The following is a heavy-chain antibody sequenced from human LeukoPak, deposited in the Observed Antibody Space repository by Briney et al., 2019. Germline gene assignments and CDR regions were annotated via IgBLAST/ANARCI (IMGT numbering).Heavy chain of an antibody. D-gene: IGHD3-22*01. Sequence: SETLSLTCTVSGGSISSGSYYGSWIRQPAGKGLEWIGRIYTSGSTNYNPSLKSRVTISVDTTKNQFSLKLSSVTAADTAVYYCAGSKSSGQTFDIWGQGTMVTVSS. CDR1: GGSISSGSYY. J-gene: IGHJ3*02. V-gene: IGHV4-61*02. CDR2: IYTSGST. CDR3: AGSKSSGQTFDI.